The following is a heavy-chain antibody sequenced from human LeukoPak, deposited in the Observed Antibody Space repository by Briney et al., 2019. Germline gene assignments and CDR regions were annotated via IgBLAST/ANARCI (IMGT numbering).Heavy chain of an antibody. CDR3: TRHGDILTGYYFDY. Sequence: GGSLRLSCAASGFTFSGSAMHWVRQASGKGLEWVGRIRSKANSYATACAASVKGRFIISRDDSKNTAYLQMNSLKTEDTAVYYCTRHGDILTGYYFDYWGQGTLVTVSS. CDR2: IRSKANSYAT. V-gene: IGHV3-73*01. CDR1: GFTFSGSA. D-gene: IGHD3-9*01. J-gene: IGHJ4*02.